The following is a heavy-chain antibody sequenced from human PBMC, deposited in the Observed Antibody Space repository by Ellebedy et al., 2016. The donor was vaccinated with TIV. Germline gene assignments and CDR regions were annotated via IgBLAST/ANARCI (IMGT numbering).Heavy chain of an antibody. Sequence: GGSLRLSXKGSGYSFTSYWIGWVRQMPGKGLEWMGIIYPGDSDTRYSPSFQGQVTISADQSISTAYLQWSSLKASDTAIYYCARPRPFDIWGQGTMVTVSS. CDR1: GYSFTSYW. CDR3: ARPRPFDI. V-gene: IGHV5-51*01. CDR2: IYPGDSDT. J-gene: IGHJ3*02.